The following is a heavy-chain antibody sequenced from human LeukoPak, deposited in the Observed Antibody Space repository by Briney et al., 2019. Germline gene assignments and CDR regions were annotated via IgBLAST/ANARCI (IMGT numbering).Heavy chain of an antibody. D-gene: IGHD3-22*01. CDR2: INHSGST. V-gene: IGHV4-34*01. CDR1: GGSFSGYY. J-gene: IGHJ3*02. Sequence: SETLSLTCAVYGGSFSGYYWSWIRQPPGKGLEWIGEINHSGSTNYNPSLKSRVTISVDTSKNQFSLKLSSVTAADTAVYYCARRRFYYDSSGYPVTDAFDIWGQGTMVTVSS. CDR3: ARRRFYYDSSGYPVTDAFDI.